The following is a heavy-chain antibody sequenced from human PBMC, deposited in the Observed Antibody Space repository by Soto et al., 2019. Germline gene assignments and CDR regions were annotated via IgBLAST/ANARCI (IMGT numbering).Heavy chain of an antibody. Sequence: ASVKVSCKASGYTFTGYYIHWVRQAPGQELEWMGWINPNSGGTNYAQKFQGRVTMTRDTSISTAYMELSRLRSDDTAVYYCASNQKWGDYDFWSGYYIPRPVHYYGMDVWGQGTTVTVSS. V-gene: IGHV1-2*02. CDR1: GYTFTGYY. CDR3: ASNQKWGDYDFWSGYYIPRPVHYYGMDV. J-gene: IGHJ6*02. D-gene: IGHD3-3*01. CDR2: INPNSGGT.